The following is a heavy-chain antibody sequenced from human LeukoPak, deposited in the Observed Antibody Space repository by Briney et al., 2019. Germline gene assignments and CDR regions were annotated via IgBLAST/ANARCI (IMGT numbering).Heavy chain of an antibody. CDR3: ARVPGLRLGELSPLFDY. Sequence: SVKVSCKASGGTFSSYAISWVRQAPGQGLEWMGGVIPIFGTADYAQKFQGRVTITADKSTSTAYMELSSLRSEDTAVYYCARVPGLRLGELSPLFDYWGQGTLVTVSS. V-gene: IGHV1-69*06. D-gene: IGHD3-16*02. CDR1: GGTFSSYA. J-gene: IGHJ4*02. CDR2: VIPIFGTA.